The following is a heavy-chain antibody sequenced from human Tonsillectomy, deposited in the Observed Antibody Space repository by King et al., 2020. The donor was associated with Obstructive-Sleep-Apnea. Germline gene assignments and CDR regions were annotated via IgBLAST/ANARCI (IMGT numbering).Heavy chain of an antibody. D-gene: IGHD6-19*01. CDR1: GFTFSSYG. Sequence: VQLGESGGGLVQPGWSLRLSCAASGFTFSSYGMHWVRQSPGKGLLWVSRLSSVGSVTTYADFVKGRFTVSRDDAKNTLYLQMNSLRADDTAVYYCVRAVAGFGDYWGQGTLVTVSS. V-gene: IGHV3-74*01. J-gene: IGHJ4*02. CDR2: LSSVGSVT. CDR3: VRAVAGFGDY.